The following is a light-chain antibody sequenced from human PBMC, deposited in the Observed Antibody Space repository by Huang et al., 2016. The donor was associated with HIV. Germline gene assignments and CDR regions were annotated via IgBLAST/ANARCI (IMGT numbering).Light chain of an antibody. CDR1: QSVFSTSTNKEY. CDR3: QQYYASPQT. J-gene: IGKJ1*01. Sequence: DIVMAQSPVSLAVSLGDRATLTCRSSQSVFSTSTNKEYLAWFQKKPGQPPKLLLFWSATREVGVPDRFSGSGSGTHFTLTIANLEADDAAIYYCQQYYASPQTFGQGTRV. CDR2: WSA. V-gene: IGKV4-1*01.